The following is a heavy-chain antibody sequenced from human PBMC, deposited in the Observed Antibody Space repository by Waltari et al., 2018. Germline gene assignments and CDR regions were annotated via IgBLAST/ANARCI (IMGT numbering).Heavy chain of an antibody. Sequence: QVQLQESGQGLVKPSGTLSLTCAVSGDSISGNYWWSWVRQSPEKGLEWIGQVHHSGKTPYNPSLQSRVTISLDKPKNQFSLNLNSVTAADTAVYYCAGDRAIGLFLDYWGRGTLVTVSS. CDR3: AGDRAIGLFLDY. CDR1: GDSISGNYW. V-gene: IGHV4-4*02. CDR2: VHHSGKT. J-gene: IGHJ4*02. D-gene: IGHD2-2*01.